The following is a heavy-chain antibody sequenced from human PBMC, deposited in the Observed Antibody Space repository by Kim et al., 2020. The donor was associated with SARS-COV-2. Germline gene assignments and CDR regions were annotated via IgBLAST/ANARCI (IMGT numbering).Heavy chain of an antibody. CDR1: GGSISSGGYY. CDR2: IYYSGST. Sequence: SETLSLTCTVSGGSISSGGYYWSWIRQHPGKGLEWIGYIYYSGSTYYNPSLKSRVTISVDTSKNQFSLKLSSVTAADTAVYYCASLYSGYDYSVDYWGQGTLVTVSS. CDR3: ASLYSGYDYSVDY. J-gene: IGHJ4*02. D-gene: IGHD5-12*01. V-gene: IGHV4-31*03.